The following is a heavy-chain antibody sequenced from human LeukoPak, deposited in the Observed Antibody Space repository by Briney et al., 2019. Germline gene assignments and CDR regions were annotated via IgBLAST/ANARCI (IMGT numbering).Heavy chain of an antibody. CDR2: IIPIFGTA. D-gene: IGHD4-11*01. V-gene: IGHV1-69*13. J-gene: IGHJ4*02. CDR1: GYAFISYG. Sequence: ASVKVSCKASGYAFISYGISWVRQAPGQGLEWMGGIIPIFGTANYAQKFQGRVTITADESTSTAYMELSSLRSEDTAVYYCARVVYDYSNYVSLDYFDYWGQGTLVTVSS. CDR3: ARVVYDYSNYVSLDYFDY.